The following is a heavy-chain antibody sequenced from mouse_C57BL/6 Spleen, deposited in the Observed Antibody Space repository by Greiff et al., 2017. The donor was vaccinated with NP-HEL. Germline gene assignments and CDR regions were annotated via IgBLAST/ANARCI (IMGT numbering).Heavy chain of an antibody. Sequence: DVQLVESGGDLVKPGGSLKLSCAASGFTFSSYGMSWVRQTPDKRLEWVATISSGGSYTYYPDSVKGRFTISRDNAKNTLYLQMSSLKSEATAMYYCASYGSSYFFAYWGQGTLVTVSA. CDR3: ASYGSSYFFAY. D-gene: IGHD1-1*01. CDR2: ISSGGSYT. J-gene: IGHJ3*01. V-gene: IGHV5-6*01. CDR1: GFTFSSYG.